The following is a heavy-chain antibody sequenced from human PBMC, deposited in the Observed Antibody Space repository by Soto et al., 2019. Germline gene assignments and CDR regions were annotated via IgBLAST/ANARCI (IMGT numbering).Heavy chain of an antibody. CDR1: GGSISSGGYY. CDR3: ARDFTDSSGPTLGMGV. CDR2: IYYSGST. Sequence: SETLSLTCTVSGGSISSGGYYWSWIRQHPGKGLEWIGYIYYSGSTYYNPSLKSRVTISVDTSKDQFSLKLSSVTAADTAVYYCARDFTDSSGPTLGMGVWGQGTTVTVSS. V-gene: IGHV4-31*03. D-gene: IGHD6-19*01. J-gene: IGHJ6*02.